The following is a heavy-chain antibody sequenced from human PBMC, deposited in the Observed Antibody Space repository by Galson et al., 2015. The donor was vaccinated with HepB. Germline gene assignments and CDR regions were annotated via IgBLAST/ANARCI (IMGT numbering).Heavy chain of an antibody. J-gene: IGHJ4*02. D-gene: IGHD4/OR15-4a*01. CDR3: AKDDYGTMSY. CDR2: ISYDGSNK. Sequence: SLRLSCAASGFTFSSYGMHWVRQAPGKGLEWVAVISYDGSNKYYADSVKGRFTISRDNSKNTLYLQMNSLRAEDTAVYYCAKDDYGTMSYWGQGTLVTVSS. V-gene: IGHV3-30*18. CDR1: GFTFSSYG.